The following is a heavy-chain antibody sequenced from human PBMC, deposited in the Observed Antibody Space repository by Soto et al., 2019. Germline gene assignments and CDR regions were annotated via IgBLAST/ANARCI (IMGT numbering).Heavy chain of an antibody. V-gene: IGHV1-69*13. Sequence: GASVKVSCKTSGYTFTTYDMNWVRRAPGQGLEWMGGIIPIFGTANYAQKFQGRVTITADESTSTAYMELSSLRSEDTAVYYCARGTGGYDILTYYYYGMDVWGQGTTVTVSS. D-gene: IGHD3-9*01. CDR2: IIPIFGTA. CDR3: ARGTGGYDILTYYYYGMDV. J-gene: IGHJ6*02. CDR1: GYTFTTYD.